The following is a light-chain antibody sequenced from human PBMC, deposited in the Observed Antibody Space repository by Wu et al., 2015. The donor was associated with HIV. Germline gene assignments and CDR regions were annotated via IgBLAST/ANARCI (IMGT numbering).Light chain of an antibody. Sequence: EIVLTQSPGTLSLSPGQRATLSCRASQSVSSSYLAWYQQKPGQAPRLLIYGASSRAPGIPDRFSGSGSGTDFTLSISRLEPEDFAVYYCQHYQTFGQGTKVEIK. CDR2: GAS. CDR3: QHYQT. J-gene: IGKJ1*01. CDR1: QSVSSSY. V-gene: IGKV3-20*01.